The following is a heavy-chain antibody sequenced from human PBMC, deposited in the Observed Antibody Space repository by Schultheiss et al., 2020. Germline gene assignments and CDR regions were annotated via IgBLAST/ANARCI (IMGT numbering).Heavy chain of an antibody. Sequence: GGSLRLSFAASEFTFSRAWIHWVCQAPGKGLEWVSYISSSSSYTNYADSVKGRFTISRDNSKNTLYLQMNTLRAEDTAVYSCARESTLISGFPYYYYMDVWGKGTTVTVSS. J-gene: IGHJ6*03. CDR3: ARESTLISGFPYYYYMDV. CDR1: EFTFSRAW. D-gene: IGHD1-26*01. CDR2: ISSSSSYT. V-gene: IGHV3-21*05.